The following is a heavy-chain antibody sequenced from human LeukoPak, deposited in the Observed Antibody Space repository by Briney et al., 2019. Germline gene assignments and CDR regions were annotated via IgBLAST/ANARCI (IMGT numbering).Heavy chain of an antibody. J-gene: IGHJ4*02. CDR3: ARSRIGSGFLFDY. Sequence: ASVKVSCKASGYTFTGYYMHWVRQAPGQGLEWMGWINPNSGGTNYAQKFQGRVTMTRDTSISTAYMELSRLRSDDTAVYYCARSRIGSGFLFDYWGQGTLVTVSS. CDR2: INPNSGGT. D-gene: IGHD3-10*01. V-gene: IGHV1-2*02. CDR1: GYTFTGYY.